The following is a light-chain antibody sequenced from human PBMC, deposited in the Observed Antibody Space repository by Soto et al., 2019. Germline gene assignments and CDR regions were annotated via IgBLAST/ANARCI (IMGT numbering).Light chain of an antibody. Sequence: EIVLTQSPDTLSLSPGERATLACRASRTFASSYLAWYQQKPGQAPRLLIYVASTRATGIPDRFSGSGSGADFSLTISRLEPEDSAVYYCQKYGSSPPYTFGQGTKLEIK. CDR2: VAS. CDR3: QKYGSSPPYT. J-gene: IGKJ2*01. V-gene: IGKV3-20*01. CDR1: RTFASSY.